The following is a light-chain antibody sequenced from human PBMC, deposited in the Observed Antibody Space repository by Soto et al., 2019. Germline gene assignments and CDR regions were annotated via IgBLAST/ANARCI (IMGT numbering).Light chain of an antibody. CDR2: EGS. CDR1: SSAVGSYRL. CDR3: CSSAPSRTFV. V-gene: IGLV2-23*01. Sequence: QSVLTQPASVSGSPGQSITISCTGSSSAVGSYRLVSWYQHHPGKVPKLIIYEGSKRPSGVSNRFSGSEPGNTASLTISGLQAEDEADYYCCSSAPSRTFVFGTGTKGTVL. J-gene: IGLJ1*01.